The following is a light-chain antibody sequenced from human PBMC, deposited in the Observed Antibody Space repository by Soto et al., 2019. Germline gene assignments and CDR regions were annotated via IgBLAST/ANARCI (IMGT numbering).Light chain of an antibody. CDR3: QQYSKCPRT. Sequence: EIVMTQSTATLSVSPGERATLSCRASQSVSNNLAWHQQKPGQGPRPLIYGASKRATRIPARFSGSGSGTEFRLTIISLQSLDFAVYYSQQYSKCPRTFSQGTKVEI. V-gene: IGKV3-15*01. CDR2: GAS. J-gene: IGKJ1*01. CDR1: QSVSNN.